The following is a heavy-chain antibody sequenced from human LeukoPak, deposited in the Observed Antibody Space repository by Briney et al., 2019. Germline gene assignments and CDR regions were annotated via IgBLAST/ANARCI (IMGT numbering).Heavy chain of an antibody. D-gene: IGHD3-9*01. V-gene: IGHV3-23*01. CDR2: ISGSGGST. CDR1: GCTLGSYA. CDR3: AKDLLVLRYFDWLLSGLDY. Sequence: GGSLRLSCAASGCTLGSYAMSWVRQAPGKGLEWVSAISGSGGSTYYADSVKGRFTISRDNSKNTLYLQMNSLRAEDTAVYYCAKDLLVLRYFDWLLSGLDYWGQGTLVTVSS. J-gene: IGHJ4*02.